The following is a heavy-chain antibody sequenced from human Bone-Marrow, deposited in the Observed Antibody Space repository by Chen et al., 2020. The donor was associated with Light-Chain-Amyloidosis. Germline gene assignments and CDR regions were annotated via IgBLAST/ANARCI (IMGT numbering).Heavy chain of an antibody. CDR1: GFTFGTYS. Sequence: VQLVESVGGVVQPGGSLRLSCAASGFTFGTYSLTWVRQAPGKGLEWLSYISSNGNAIFYAASVRGRFTISRDNANSSLYLQMRNLRVEDTAVYYCARDSGESAADDFWGQGTLVTVSS. CDR2: ISSNGNAI. J-gene: IGHJ4*02. D-gene: IGHD6-13*01. V-gene: IGHV3-48*01. CDR3: ARDSGESAADDF.